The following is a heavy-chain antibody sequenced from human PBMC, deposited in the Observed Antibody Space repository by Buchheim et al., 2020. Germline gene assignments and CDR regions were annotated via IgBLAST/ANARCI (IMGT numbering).Heavy chain of an antibody. Sequence: QVQLVESGGGVVQPGSSLRLSCAASGFTFTSYGMNWVRQAPGKGLERVADIWYDGKSTSYADSVEGRFTISRDNSKNTLYLQMKSLRAEDTAVYYCARSGEHLYYYMDLWGKGTT. V-gene: IGHV3-33*01. CDR1: GFTFTSYG. J-gene: IGHJ6*03. CDR3: ARSGEHLYYYMDL. D-gene: IGHD1-14*01. CDR2: IWYDGKST.